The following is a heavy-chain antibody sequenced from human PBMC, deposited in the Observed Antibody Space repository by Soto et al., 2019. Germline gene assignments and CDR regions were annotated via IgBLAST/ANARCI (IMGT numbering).Heavy chain of an antibody. V-gene: IGHV2-5*01. D-gene: IGHD6-19*01. Sequence: QITLKESGPTLVKPTQTLTLTCTFSGFSLRDYAVGVGWIRQPPGKALEWLSFIYWNDNEYYSPSLRSRLTISKDTSKNQVVLTMTNMEPVDTATYYCAHGSGWLFDYWGQGTLVTVSS. CDR2: IYWNDNE. CDR1: GFSLRDYAVG. CDR3: AHGSGWLFDY. J-gene: IGHJ4*02.